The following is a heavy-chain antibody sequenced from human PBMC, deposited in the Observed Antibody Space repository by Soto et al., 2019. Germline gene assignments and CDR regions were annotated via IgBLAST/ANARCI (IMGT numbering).Heavy chain of an antibody. CDR1: GGTFSTYA. CDR3: ASGIQLWLRRINNGYSG. J-gene: IGHJ4*02. CDR2: IIPMFGTA. V-gene: IGHV1-69*12. Sequence: QVQLVQSGAEVKKPESSVKVSCKAPGGTFSTYAISWVRQAPGQGLEWMGGIIPMFGTANYAQRFQDRVTIPADGSTNTVYMELSSLRSEDTAVYFCASGIQLWLRRINNGYSGWGQGTLVTVSS. D-gene: IGHD5-18*01.